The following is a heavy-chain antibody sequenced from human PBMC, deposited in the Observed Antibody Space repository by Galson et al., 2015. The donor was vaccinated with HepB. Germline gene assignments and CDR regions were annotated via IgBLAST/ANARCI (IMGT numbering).Heavy chain of an antibody. CDR3: ARVMYYYDSSGYYAQYYYYGMDV. Sequence: CAISGDSVSSNSAAWNWIRQSPSRGLEWLGGTYYRSKWYNDYAVSVKSRITINPDTSKNQFSLQLNSVTPEDTAVYYCARVMYYYDSSGYYAQYYYYGMDVWGQGTTVTVSS. J-gene: IGHJ6*02. CDR1: GDSVSSNSAA. D-gene: IGHD3-22*01. V-gene: IGHV6-1*01. CDR2: TYYRSKWYN.